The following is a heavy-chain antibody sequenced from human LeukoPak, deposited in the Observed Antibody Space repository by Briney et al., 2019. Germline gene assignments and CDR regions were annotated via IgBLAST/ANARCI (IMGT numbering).Heavy chain of an antibody. J-gene: IGHJ4*02. D-gene: IGHD1-26*01. CDR3: AAGNYFDY. Sequence: GGSLRLSCAASGFIFSNYWMAWVRQAPGKGLEWVANINQDGSVEQYVDSVKGRFTISRDNARNSLYLQTNSLRGEDTAVYYCAAGNYFDYWGQGILVTVSS. V-gene: IGHV3-7*03. CDR1: GFIFSNYW. CDR2: INQDGSVE.